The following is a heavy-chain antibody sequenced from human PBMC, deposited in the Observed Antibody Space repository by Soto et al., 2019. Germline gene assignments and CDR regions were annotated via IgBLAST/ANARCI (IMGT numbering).Heavy chain of an antibody. V-gene: IGHV4-30-4*01. CDR2: IYYSGST. D-gene: IGHD3-22*01. CDR3: ARRDSSGYYAHDAFDI. Sequence: QVQLQESGPGLVKPSQTLSLTCTVSGGSISSGDYYWSWIRQPPGKGLEWIGYIYYSGSTYYNPSLKRRVTISXXTXKXXFSLKLSSVTAAYTAVYYCARRDSSGYYAHDAFDIWGQGTMVTVSS. J-gene: IGHJ3*02. CDR1: GGSISSGDYY.